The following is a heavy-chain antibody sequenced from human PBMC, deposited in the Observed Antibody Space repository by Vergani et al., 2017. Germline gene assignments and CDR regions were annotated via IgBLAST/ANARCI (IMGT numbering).Heavy chain of an antibody. D-gene: IGHD3-3*01. Sequence: QLQLQESGPGLVKPSETLSLTCSVSGASIDRSKNYLGWIRQPPGKGLEWIGSVIYSGNTNYDPSLKSRVTISIDTSKNQFSLKLNSVTAADTAVYYCARRTDYDFRFDFWGQGILVTVSS. V-gene: IGHV4-39*01. J-gene: IGHJ5*01. CDR1: GASIDRSKNY. CDR2: VIYSGNT. CDR3: ARRTDYDFRFDF.